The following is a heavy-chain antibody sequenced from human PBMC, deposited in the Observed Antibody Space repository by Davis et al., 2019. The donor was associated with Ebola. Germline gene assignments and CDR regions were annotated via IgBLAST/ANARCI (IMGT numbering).Heavy chain of an antibody. Sequence: ESLKISCTVSGGSISSSSYYWGWIRQPPGKGLEWIGSIYYSGSTYYNPSLKSRVTISVDTSKNQFSLKLSSVTAADTAVYYCARQGPYGDYLDYWGQGTLVTVSS. CDR3: ARQGPYGDYLDY. J-gene: IGHJ4*02. D-gene: IGHD4-17*01. CDR1: GGSISSSSYY. V-gene: IGHV4-39*01. CDR2: IYYSGST.